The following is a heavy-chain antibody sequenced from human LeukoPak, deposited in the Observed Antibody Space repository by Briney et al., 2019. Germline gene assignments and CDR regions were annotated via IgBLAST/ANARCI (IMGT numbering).Heavy chain of an antibody. D-gene: IGHD2-15*01. CDR3: ARGEVVVAATQVTWFDP. J-gene: IGHJ5*02. CDR1: GGSFSGYY. Sequence: SETLSLTCAVYGGSFSGYYWSWIRQPPGKGLEWIGEINHSGSTNYNPSLKSRVTISVDTSKNQFSLKLSSVTAADTAVYYCARGEVVVAATQVTWFDPWGQGILVTVSS. CDR2: INHSGST. V-gene: IGHV4-34*01.